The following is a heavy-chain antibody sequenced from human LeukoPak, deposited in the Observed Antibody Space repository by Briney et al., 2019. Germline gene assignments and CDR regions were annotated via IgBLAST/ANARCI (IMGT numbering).Heavy chain of an antibody. Sequence: GGSLRLSCAASGFTYSSYWMSWVRQAPGKGLEWVANIKEDESEKDYVDSVKGRFTISRDNAKNSLYLQINSLRAEDTAVYYCARGGSFGSFDYWGQGILVTVSS. CDR2: IKEDESEK. J-gene: IGHJ4*02. CDR3: ARGGSFGSFDY. D-gene: IGHD1-26*01. V-gene: IGHV3-7*01. CDR1: GFTYSSYW.